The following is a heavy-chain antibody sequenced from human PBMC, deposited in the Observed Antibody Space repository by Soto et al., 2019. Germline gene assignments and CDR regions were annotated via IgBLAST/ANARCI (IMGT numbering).Heavy chain of an antibody. CDR1: GDSVSSNSAA. CDR2: TYYRSKWIN. J-gene: IGHJ3*02. D-gene: IGHD6-25*01. CDR3: ERWAHDAATFDI. V-gene: IGHV6-1*01. Sequence: QTLSLTCAISGDSVSSNSAACNWVRQSPSRGLEWLGRTYYRSKWINDYAVSVKSRITINPDTSKNQFSLQLNSVTPEDTAVYYCERWAHDAATFDIWGRGTMVTVSS.